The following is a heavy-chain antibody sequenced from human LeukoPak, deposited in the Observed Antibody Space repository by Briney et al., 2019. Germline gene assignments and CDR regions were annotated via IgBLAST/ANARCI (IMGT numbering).Heavy chain of an antibody. CDR1: GGSFSGYY. CDR2: INHSGST. J-gene: IGHJ4*02. Sequence: SETLSLTCAVYGGSFSGYYWSWIRQSPGKGLEWIGEINHSGSTNYNPSLKSRVTISVDTSKNQFSLKLSSVTAADTAVYYCARARDRLGKKYFDYWGQGTLVTVSS. V-gene: IGHV4-34*01. CDR3: ARARDRLGKKYFDY. D-gene: IGHD3-10*01.